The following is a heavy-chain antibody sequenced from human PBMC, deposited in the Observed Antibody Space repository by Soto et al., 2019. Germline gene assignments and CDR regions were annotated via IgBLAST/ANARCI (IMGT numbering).Heavy chain of an antibody. CDR3: ARDHPYCSSSSCYAFDI. D-gene: IGHD2-2*01. CDR2: IYYSGST. V-gene: IGHV4-59*01. CDR1: GGSISSYY. J-gene: IGHJ3*02. Sequence: SETLSLTCTVSGGSISSYYWSWIRQPPGKGLEGIGYIYYSGSTNYNPSLKSRVTISVDTSKNQFSLKLSSVTAADTAVYYCARDHPYCSSSSCYAFDIWGQGTMVTVSS.